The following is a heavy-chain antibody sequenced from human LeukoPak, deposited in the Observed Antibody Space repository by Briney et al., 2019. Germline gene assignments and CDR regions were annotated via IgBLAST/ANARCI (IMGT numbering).Heavy chain of an antibody. CDR3: ARDRVGASLGGRYNWFDH. D-gene: IGHD1-26*01. J-gene: IGHJ5*02. CDR2: IYYSGST. V-gene: IGHV4-31*03. CDR1: GGSISSGGYY. Sequence: PWETLSLTCTVSGGSISSGGYYWSWIRQHPGKCLEWIGYIYYSGSTYYNPSLKSRVTISVDTSKNQFSLKLSSVTAADTAVYYCARDRVGASLGGRYNWFDHWGQGTLVTVSS.